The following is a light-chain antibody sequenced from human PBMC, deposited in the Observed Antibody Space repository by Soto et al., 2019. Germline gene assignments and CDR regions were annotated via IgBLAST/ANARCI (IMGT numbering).Light chain of an antibody. CDR1: NFNIGSNS. J-gene: IGLJ1*01. CDR2: SDN. Sequence: SVLTQPPSASATPGQRVTISCSGSNFNIGSNSVNWYQHLPGTSPKLLIHSDNQRPSGVPDRFSGSKSGTSAALAISGLQSEDEADYYCAAWDDRLRGFVFGTGTKVTVL. V-gene: IGLV1-44*01. CDR3: AAWDDRLRGFV.